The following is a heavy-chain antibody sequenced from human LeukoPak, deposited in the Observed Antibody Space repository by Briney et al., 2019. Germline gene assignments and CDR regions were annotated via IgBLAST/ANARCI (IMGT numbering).Heavy chain of an antibody. Sequence: GGSLRLSCAASGFTFSSYGMPWVRQAPGKGLEWVAVISYDGSNKYYADSVKGRFTISRDNSKNTLYLQMNSLRAEDTAVYYCAKGGYYWGQGTLVTVSS. CDR1: GFTFSSYG. CDR2: ISYDGSNK. CDR3: AKGGYY. J-gene: IGHJ4*02. D-gene: IGHD3-16*01. V-gene: IGHV3-30*18.